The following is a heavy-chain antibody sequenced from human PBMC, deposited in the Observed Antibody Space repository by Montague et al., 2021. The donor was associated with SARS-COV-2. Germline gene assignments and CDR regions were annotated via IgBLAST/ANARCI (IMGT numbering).Heavy chain of an antibody. D-gene: IGHD3-9*01. CDR1: VLCNTGED. Sequence: SETLSLTCAGLVLCNTGEDWKSTRLNPSQQRESFADIGYEEKTNYNPSLKSRTTISVDTSKNQVSLKMTSVTAADTAMYYCARDKPVRGQMRHFDLFLSGPFDVWGQGTLVTVSS. CDR2: IGYEEKT. CDR3: ARDKPVRGQMRHFDLFLSGPFDV. V-gene: IGHV4-34*01. J-gene: IGHJ3*01.